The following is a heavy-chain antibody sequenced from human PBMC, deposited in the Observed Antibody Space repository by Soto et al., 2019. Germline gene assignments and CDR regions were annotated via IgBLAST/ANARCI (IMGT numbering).Heavy chain of an antibody. J-gene: IGHJ4*02. V-gene: IGHV3-53*02. D-gene: IGHD3-10*01. CDR2: IYNNGDS. CDR3: AKALQFYGSGTPFDY. Sequence: EVQLVETGGGLIQPGGSLRLSCAASGFAVSNTYLGWVRQAPGKGLEWVSIIYNNGDSYYPDSVRGRFTISRDTSKNMVFLQMNSLTAEDTAVYYCAKALQFYGSGTPFDYWGQGTLVTVSS. CDR1: GFAVSNTY.